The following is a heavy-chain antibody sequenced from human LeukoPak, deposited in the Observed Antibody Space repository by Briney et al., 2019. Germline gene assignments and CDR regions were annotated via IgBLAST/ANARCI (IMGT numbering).Heavy chain of an antibody. CDR2: IGTAGDT. J-gene: IGHJ2*01. CDR1: GFTFSSYD. CDR3: ARVSSGYDSNWYFDL. D-gene: IGHD5-12*01. Sequence: GGSLRLSCAASGFTFSSYDMHWVSQATGKGLEWVSAIGTAGDTYYPGSVKGRFTISRENAKNSLYLQMNSLRAGDTAVYYCARVSSGYDSNWYFDLWGRGTLVTVSS. V-gene: IGHV3-13*01.